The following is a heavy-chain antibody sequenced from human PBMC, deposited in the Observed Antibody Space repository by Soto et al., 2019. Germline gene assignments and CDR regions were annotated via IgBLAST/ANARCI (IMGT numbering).Heavy chain of an antibody. CDR2: ISAYNGNT. Sequence: QVQLVQSGAEVKKPGASVKVSCKASGYIFTSYGISWVRQAPGQGLEWMGWISAYNGNTNYAQKLQGRVTMTTDTSTSTAYMELRSLRSDDTAVYYCARAEKYYYDSSGMETQYFQHWGQGTLVTVSS. D-gene: IGHD3-22*01. CDR1: GYIFTSYG. V-gene: IGHV1-18*01. J-gene: IGHJ1*01. CDR3: ARAEKYYYDSSGMETQYFQH.